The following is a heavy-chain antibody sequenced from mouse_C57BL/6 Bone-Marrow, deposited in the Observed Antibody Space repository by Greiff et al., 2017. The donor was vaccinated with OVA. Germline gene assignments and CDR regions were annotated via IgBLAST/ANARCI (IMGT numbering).Heavy chain of an antibody. Sequence: EVQGVESGGGLVKPGGSLKLSYAASGFTFSSYAMSWVRQTPEKRLEWVATISDGGSYTYYPDNVKGRFTISRDNAKNNLYLQMSHLKSEDTAMYYWARGSTRFAYWGQGTLVTVSA. J-gene: IGHJ3*01. CDR1: GFTFSSYA. V-gene: IGHV5-4*01. CDR2: ISDGGSYT. D-gene: IGHD1-1*01. CDR3: ARGSTRFAY.